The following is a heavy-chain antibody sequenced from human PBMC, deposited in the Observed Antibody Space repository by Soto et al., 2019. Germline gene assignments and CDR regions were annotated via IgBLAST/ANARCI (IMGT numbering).Heavy chain of an antibody. Sequence: GGSLRLSCAASGFTFSSYSMNWVRQAPGKGLEWVSSISSSSSYIYYADSVKGRFTISRDNAKNSLYLQMNSLRAEDTAVYYCARNRITIFGVVYNWFDPWGQGTLVTVSS. CDR2: ISSSSSYI. CDR3: ARNRITIFGVVYNWFDP. V-gene: IGHV3-21*01. D-gene: IGHD3-3*01. CDR1: GFTFSSYS. J-gene: IGHJ5*02.